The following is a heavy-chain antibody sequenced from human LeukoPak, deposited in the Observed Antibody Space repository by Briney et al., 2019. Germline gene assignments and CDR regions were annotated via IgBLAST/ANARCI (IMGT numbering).Heavy chain of an antibody. CDR2: IFSSGST. CDR1: GGSITGYY. V-gene: IGHV4-59*08. Sequence: SETLSLTCTVSGGSITGYYWSWIRQPPGKGLEWVGYIFSSGSTNYNPSLKSRVTISLDASKSQFSLKLISVTASDTAVYYCARLTKFLTTYYPTPWGQGTLVTVSS. D-gene: IGHD2/OR15-2a*01. J-gene: IGHJ5*02. CDR3: ARLTKFLTTYYPTP.